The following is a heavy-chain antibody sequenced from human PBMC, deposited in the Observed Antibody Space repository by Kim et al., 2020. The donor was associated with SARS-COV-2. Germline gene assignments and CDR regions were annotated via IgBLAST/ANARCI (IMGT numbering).Heavy chain of an antibody. CDR2: IYYSGNT. CDR3: ARGRYTISV. D-gene: IGHD3-9*01. Sequence: SETLSLTCTVSGGSISSYYWSWIRQPPGKGLEWIGYIYYSGNTTYNPSLKSRVTIAVDTSKNQFSLKLSSVTAADTAVYYCARGRYTISVWGQGTTVTVS. V-gene: IGHV4-59*01. J-gene: IGHJ6*02. CDR1: GGSISSYY.